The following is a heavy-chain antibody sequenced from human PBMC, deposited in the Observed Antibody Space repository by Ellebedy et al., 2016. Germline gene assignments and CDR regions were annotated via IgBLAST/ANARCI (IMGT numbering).Heavy chain of an antibody. Sequence: SETLSLTXTVSGGSISSGDYYWSWIRQPPGKGLEWIGYIYYSGSTYYNPSLKSRVTISVDTSRNQFSLKLNSVTAADTAVYYCARGQLGSNAFDYWGQGTLVTVSS. CDR1: GGSISSGDYY. J-gene: IGHJ4*02. V-gene: IGHV4-30-4*01. D-gene: IGHD3-16*01. CDR3: ARGQLGSNAFDY. CDR2: IYYSGST.